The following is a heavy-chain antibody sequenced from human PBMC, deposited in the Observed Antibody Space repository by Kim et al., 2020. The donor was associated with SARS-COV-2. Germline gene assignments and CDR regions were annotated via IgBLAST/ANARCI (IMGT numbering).Heavy chain of an antibody. V-gene: IGHV4-31*03. CDR3: ARDSVLHTAEDY. D-gene: IGHD3-10*01. CDR2: IYYSGST. CDR1: GGSISSGGYY. J-gene: IGHJ4*02. Sequence: SETLSLTCTVSGGSISSGGYYWSWIRQHPGKGLEWIGYIYYSGSTYYNPSLKSRVTISVDTSKNQFSLKLSSVTAADTAVYYCARDSVLHTAEDYWGQGTLVTVSS.